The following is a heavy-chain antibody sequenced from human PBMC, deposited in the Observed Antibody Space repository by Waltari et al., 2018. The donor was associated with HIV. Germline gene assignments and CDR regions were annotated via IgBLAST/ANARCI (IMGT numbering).Heavy chain of an antibody. V-gene: IGHV3-30*01. CDR2: ISYDGSNK. J-gene: IGHJ4*02. D-gene: IGHD3-10*01. CDR1: GVPFRSYA. CDR3: ASPSTMVRPYYFDY. Sequence: QVQLVESGGGVVQPGRSLRLSCEASGVPFRSYAMHWVRQAPGKGREWVAVISYDGSNKYYADSVKGRFTISRDNSKNTLYLQMNSLRAEDTAVYYCASPSTMVRPYYFDYWGQGTLVTVSS.